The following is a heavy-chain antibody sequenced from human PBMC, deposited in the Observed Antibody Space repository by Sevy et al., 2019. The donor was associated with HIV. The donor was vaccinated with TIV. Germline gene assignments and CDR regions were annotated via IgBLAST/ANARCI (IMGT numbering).Heavy chain of an antibody. CDR1: GGSFSGYY. CDR2: INHSGST. V-gene: IGHV4-34*01. D-gene: IGHD2-15*01. Sequence: ETLSLTCAVYGGSFSGYYWSWIRQPPGKGLEWIGEINHSGSTNYNPSLKSRVTISVDTSKNQCSLKLSSVTAADTAVYYCARGRYCSGGSCYSGSRYYYYYMDVWGKGTTVTVSS. CDR3: ARGRYCSGGSCYSGSRYYYYYMDV. J-gene: IGHJ6*03.